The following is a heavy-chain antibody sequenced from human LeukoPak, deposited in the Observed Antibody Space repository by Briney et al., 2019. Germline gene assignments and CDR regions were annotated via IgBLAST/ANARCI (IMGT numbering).Heavy chain of an antibody. J-gene: IGHJ5*02. CDR1: GFPFSSYA. Sequence: PGGSLRLSCAASGFPFSSYAMYWVRQAPGKGLVWVARIHGDGDNIRYADSVRGRFTISRDNAKDTPYLHMNSLRPEDTAVYYYARAQVGAPRDLWGQGTLLTVSS. CDR3: ARAQVGAPRDL. D-gene: IGHD1-26*01. V-gene: IGHV3-74*01. CDR2: IHGDGDNI.